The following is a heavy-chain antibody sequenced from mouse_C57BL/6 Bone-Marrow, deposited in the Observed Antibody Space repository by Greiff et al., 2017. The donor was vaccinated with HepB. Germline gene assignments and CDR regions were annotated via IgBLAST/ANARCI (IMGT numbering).Heavy chain of an antibody. J-gene: IGHJ3*01. CDR1: GFTFSDFY. CDR2: SRNKANDYTT. CDR3: ARDASFAY. V-gene: IGHV7-1*01. Sequence: EVKVVESGGGLVQSGRSLRLSCATSGFTFSDFYMEWVRQAPGKGLEWIAASRNKANDYTTEYSASVKGRFIVSRDTSQSILYLQMNALRAEDTAIYYCARDASFAYWGQGTLVTVSA.